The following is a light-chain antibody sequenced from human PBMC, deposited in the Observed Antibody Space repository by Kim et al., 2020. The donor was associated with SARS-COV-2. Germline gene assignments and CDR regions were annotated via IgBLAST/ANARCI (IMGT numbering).Light chain of an antibody. Sequence: QSALTQPASVSGSPGQSITISCTGTSSDIGAYYFVSWYQQHPGKVPNLMIYDVSKRPSGVSNRFSGSKSGNTASLTISGLQAEDEADYYCSSFTSSISYVFGTGTKVTVL. CDR3: SSFTSSISYV. CDR2: DVS. CDR1: SSDIGAYYF. J-gene: IGLJ1*01. V-gene: IGLV2-14*03.